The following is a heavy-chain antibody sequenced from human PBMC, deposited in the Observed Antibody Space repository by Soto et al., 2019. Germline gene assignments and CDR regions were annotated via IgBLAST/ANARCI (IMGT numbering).Heavy chain of an antibody. CDR1: GASITDSY. V-gene: IGHV4-59*01. CDR3: ARGDSDLAVSEAAY. CDR2: IYFSGVA. J-gene: IGHJ1*01. D-gene: IGHD2-15*01. Sequence: QMQMQESGPRLVKPSETLSLTCTVSGASITDSYWSWIRQPPEKGLEWIGYIYFSGVATYNHSLQSRATMSPDTSKSEFPLKLTSVTAADTAIYYCARGDSDLAVSEAAYWGQGTLVTVSS.